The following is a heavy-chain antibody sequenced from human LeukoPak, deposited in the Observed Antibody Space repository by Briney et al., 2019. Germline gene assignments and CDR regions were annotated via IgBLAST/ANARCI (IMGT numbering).Heavy chain of an antibody. CDR3: ASRKYIAAGWGY. J-gene: IGHJ4*02. V-gene: IGHV4-38-2*01. Sequence: SETLSLTCAVSGYSISSGYQWAWIRQSPGKGLEWIGSIYHSGSAHYNPSLKSRVTISVETSKNQFSLKLSSVTAADTAVYYCASRKYIAAGWGYWGQGTLVTVSS. D-gene: IGHD6-13*01. CDR1: GYSISSGYQ. CDR2: IYHSGSA.